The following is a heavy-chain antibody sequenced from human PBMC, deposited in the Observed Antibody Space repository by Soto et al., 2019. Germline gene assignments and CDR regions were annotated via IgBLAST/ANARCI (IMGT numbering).Heavy chain of an antibody. CDR3: ARDSSALTTYYFDY. D-gene: IGHD4-17*01. V-gene: IGHV1-18*01. J-gene: IGHJ4*02. CDR2: ISAYNGDT. Sequence: QVQLVQSGAEVKKPGASVKVSCKASGYTFASYGITWVRQAPGQGLEWMGWISAYNGDTKYAQKFQGRVTMTTDTSTGTAYMELRSLRSDDTAVFFCARDSSALTTYYFDYWGQGTRVTVSS. CDR1: GYTFASYG.